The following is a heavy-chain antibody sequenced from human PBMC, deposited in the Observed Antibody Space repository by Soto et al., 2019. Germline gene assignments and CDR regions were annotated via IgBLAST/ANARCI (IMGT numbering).Heavy chain of an antibody. CDR1: GFTFRRHG. J-gene: IGHJ4*02. CDR3: TRWSNHKVIEL. V-gene: IGHV3-33*03. D-gene: IGHD3-16*02. Sequence: QEQLVESGGGVVQPGMSLRLSCEGSGFTFRRHGMHWVRQSPGKGLEWLAVIWYDGSEQYYADSVKGRFTISRDNSKNMLYLQLNTLTVEDTAAYYCTRWSNHKVIELWGQGTMVTVS. CDR2: IWYDGSEQ.